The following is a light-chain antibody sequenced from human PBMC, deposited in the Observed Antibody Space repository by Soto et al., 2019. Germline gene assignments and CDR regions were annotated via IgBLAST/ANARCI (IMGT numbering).Light chain of an antibody. V-gene: IGLV2-14*03. J-gene: IGLJ3*02. CDR1: SSDIGDYNY. CDR3: TSYKRSNILV. Sequence: QSVLTQPASVSGSPGQSITISCTGTSSDIGDYNYVSWYQQHPGNAPKVLIYDVSNRPSGVSDRFSGSKSGNTASLTISGLQAEDEADYYCTSYKRSNILVFGGGTKLTVL. CDR2: DVS.